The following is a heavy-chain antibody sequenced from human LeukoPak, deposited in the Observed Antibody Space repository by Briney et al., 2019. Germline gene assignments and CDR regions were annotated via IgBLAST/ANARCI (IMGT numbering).Heavy chain of an antibody. Sequence: GGSLRLSCAASGFTFDDYAMHWVRQAPGKGLEWVSGISWNSGSIGYADSVKGRFTISRDNSKNTLYLQMNSLRAEDTAVYYCAKDSLSSRRPIGDAFDIWGQGTMVTVSS. CDR3: AKDSLSSRRPIGDAFDI. V-gene: IGHV3-9*01. J-gene: IGHJ3*02. CDR1: GFTFDDYA. D-gene: IGHD6-13*01. CDR2: ISWNSGSI.